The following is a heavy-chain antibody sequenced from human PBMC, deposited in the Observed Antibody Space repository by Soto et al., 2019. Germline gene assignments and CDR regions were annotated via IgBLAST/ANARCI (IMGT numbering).Heavy chain of an antibody. CDR3: ASDYEAEYSGYGVWFDP. CDR2: ISAYNGNT. V-gene: IGHV1-18*01. CDR1: GYTFTSYG. Sequence: GASVKVSCKASGYTFTSYGISWVRQAPGQGLEWMGWISAYNGNTNYAQKLQGRVTMTTDTSTSTAYMELRSLRSDDTAVYYCASDYEAEYSGYGVWFDPWGQGTLVTVSS. D-gene: IGHD5-12*01. J-gene: IGHJ5*02.